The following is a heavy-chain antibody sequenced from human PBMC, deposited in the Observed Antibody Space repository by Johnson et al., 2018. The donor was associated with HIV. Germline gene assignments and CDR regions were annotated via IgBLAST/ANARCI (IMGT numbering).Heavy chain of an antibody. J-gene: IGHJ3*02. V-gene: IGHV3-30*03. Sequence: QVQLVESGGGVVQPGRSLRLSCAASGFTFSSYGMHWVRQAPGKGLEWVAVISYDGSNKYYADSVKGRFTISRDNSKNTLYLQMNSLIAEDTAVYYCGVLWFREWVAFYIWGQGTMVTVSS. CDR3: GVLWFREWVAFYI. CDR2: ISYDGSNK. D-gene: IGHD3-10*01. CDR1: GFTFSSYG.